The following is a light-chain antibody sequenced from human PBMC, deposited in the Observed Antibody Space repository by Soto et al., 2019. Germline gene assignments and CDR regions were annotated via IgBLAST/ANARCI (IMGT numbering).Light chain of an antibody. Sequence: EIVLTQSPGTLSLSPGERATLSCRASQSVSSSYLAWYQQKPGQAPRLLIYGASSRATGIPDRFSGSGSGTEFTLTISRLEPEDFAVYYCQQYGSSPLTFGPGTKLDIK. CDR3: QQYGSSPLT. CDR2: GAS. J-gene: IGKJ3*01. V-gene: IGKV3-20*01. CDR1: QSVSSSY.